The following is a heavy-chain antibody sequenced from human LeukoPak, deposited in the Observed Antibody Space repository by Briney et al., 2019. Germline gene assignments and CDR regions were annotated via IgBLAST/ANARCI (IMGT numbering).Heavy chain of an antibody. V-gene: IGHV4-38-2*01. Sequence: SETLSLTCAVSGYSISSGYYWGWIRQPPGKGLEWIGSIYHSGSTYYNPSLKSRVTISVDTSKNQFSLKLSSVTAADTAVYYCARLGIQLWFGETRDYWGQGTLVTVSS. D-gene: IGHD5-18*01. CDR3: ARLGIQLWFGETRDY. CDR1: GYSISSGYY. CDR2: IYHSGST. J-gene: IGHJ4*02.